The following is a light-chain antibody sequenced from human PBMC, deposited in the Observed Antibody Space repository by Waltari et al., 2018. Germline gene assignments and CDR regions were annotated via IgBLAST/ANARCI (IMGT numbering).Light chain of an antibody. J-gene: IGKJ1*01. Sequence: DIQMTQSPSTLSASVGDRVTISCRASQSVNGWLAWYQQIPGKAPKVLIYKTSRLQSGVPSRFSGSGSGTEFTLTISCLQPDDFATYYCQQYYQWPWTFGQGTKVEIK. CDR1: QSVNGW. V-gene: IGKV1-5*03. CDR2: KTS. CDR3: QQYYQWPWT.